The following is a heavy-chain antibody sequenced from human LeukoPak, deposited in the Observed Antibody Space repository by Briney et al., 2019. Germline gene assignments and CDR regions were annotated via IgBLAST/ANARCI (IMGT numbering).Heavy chain of an antibody. V-gene: IGHV4-61*02. Sequence: SQTLSLTCTVSGDSISSGSYYWSWIRQPAGKGLEWIGRIYTSGSTNYNPSLKSRVTISVDTSKNQFSLKLSSVTAADTALYYCARWAYSGSYGAFDIWGQGTMVTVSS. J-gene: IGHJ3*02. CDR2: IYTSGST. D-gene: IGHD1-26*01. CDR1: GDSISSGSYY. CDR3: ARWAYSGSYGAFDI.